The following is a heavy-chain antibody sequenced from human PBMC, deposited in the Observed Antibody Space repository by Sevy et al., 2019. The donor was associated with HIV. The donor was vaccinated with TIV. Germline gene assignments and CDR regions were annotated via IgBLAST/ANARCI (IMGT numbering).Heavy chain of an antibody. Sequence: GGSLRLSCAASGFTFSSYWMQWVRQAPGKGLVWVSRINSDGSSTDYADSVKGRFTISRDNAKKMVYLQMNSLRAEDTAVYYCASGNYYDSSGSFDPWGQGTLVTVSS. CDR1: GFTFSSYW. CDR2: INSDGSST. CDR3: ASGNYYDSSGSFDP. D-gene: IGHD3-22*01. V-gene: IGHV3-74*01. J-gene: IGHJ5*02.